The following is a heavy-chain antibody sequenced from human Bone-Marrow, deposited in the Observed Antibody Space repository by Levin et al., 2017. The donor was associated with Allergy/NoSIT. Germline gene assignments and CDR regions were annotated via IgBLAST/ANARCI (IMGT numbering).Heavy chain of an antibody. CDR3: ATGGVWERANSEYFYN. CDR1: GFSFSSSA. CDR2: ISYGGNTK. Sequence: PGGSLRLSCAASGFSFSSSAMHWVRQPPGKGLEWVAVISYGGNTKYYADSVTGRFTISRDNSKNTLYLQLNSLTTDDTAVYYCATGGVWERANSEYFYNWGQGTLVTVSS. J-gene: IGHJ1*01. D-gene: IGHD3-16*01. V-gene: IGHV3-30-3*01.